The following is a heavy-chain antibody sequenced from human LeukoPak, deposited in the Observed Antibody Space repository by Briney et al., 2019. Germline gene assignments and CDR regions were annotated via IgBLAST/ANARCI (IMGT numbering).Heavy chain of an antibody. CDR1: GFTFSSYA. CDR3: ASSPTMIVVTDDY. D-gene: IGHD3-22*01. CDR2: ISSSSSYI. Sequence: GGSLRLSCAASGFTFSSYAMSWVRQAPGKGLEWVSSISSSSSYIYYADSVKGRFTISRDNAKNSLYLQMNSLRAEDTAVYYCASSPTMIVVTDDYWGQGTLVTVSS. V-gene: IGHV3-21*01. J-gene: IGHJ4*02.